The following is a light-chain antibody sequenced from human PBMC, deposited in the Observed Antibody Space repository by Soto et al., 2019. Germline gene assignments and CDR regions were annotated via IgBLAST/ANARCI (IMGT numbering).Light chain of an antibody. CDR3: QQYYGTPFT. CDR2: WAS. Sequence: DIVMTQSPDSLAVSLGERATINCKSSQSVLYSSNNNNYLAWYQQKPGQPPKLLISWASTRESGVPDRFSGSGSGTEFPLTISSLQAEDVAVYYCQQYYGTPFTVGPGTKVDIK. CDR1: QSVLYSSNNNNY. V-gene: IGKV4-1*01. J-gene: IGKJ3*01.